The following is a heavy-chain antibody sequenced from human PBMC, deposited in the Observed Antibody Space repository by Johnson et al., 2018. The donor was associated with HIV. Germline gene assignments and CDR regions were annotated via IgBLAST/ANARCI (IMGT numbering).Heavy chain of an antibody. CDR1: GFTLDDYG. D-gene: IGHD3-10*01. V-gene: IGHV3-20*04. Sequence: VQLVESGGGVVRPGGSLRLSCAASGFTLDDYGMACVRQAPGKGLEWVSGINWNGGSTGYADSVKGRFTISRDNAKNSLYLQMNSLRAEDTALYYCARDFVAFGECTAFDIWGQGTMVAVSS. J-gene: IGHJ3*02. CDR3: ARDFVAFGECTAFDI. CDR2: INWNGGST.